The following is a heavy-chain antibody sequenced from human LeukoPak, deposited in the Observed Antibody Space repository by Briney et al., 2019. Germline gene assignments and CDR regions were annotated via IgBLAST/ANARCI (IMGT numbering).Heavy chain of an antibody. CDR1: GFTFSSYA. Sequence: GGSLRLSCAASGFTFSSYAMHWVRQAPGKGLEYVSAISSNGGSTYYANSVKGRFTISRDNSKNTLYLQMGSLRAEDMAVYHCARVASGSYPYYYYGMDVWGQGTTVTVSS. CDR2: ISSNGGST. D-gene: IGHD1-26*01. V-gene: IGHV3-64*01. CDR3: ARVASGSYPYYYYGMDV. J-gene: IGHJ6*02.